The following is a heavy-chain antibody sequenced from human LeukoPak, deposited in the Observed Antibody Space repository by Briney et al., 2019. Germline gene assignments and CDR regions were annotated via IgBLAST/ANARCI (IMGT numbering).Heavy chain of an antibody. J-gene: IGHJ4*02. V-gene: IGHV1-58*02. Sequence: SVKVSCKASGFTFTSSAMRWVRQARGQRLEWIGWIVVGSGNTNYAQKFQERVTITSDMSTSTAYMELSSLRSEDTAVYYCAAGGQLTPFDYWGQGTLVTVSS. CDR1: GFTFTSSA. CDR3: AAGGQLTPFDY. CDR2: IVVGSGNT. D-gene: IGHD5-24*01.